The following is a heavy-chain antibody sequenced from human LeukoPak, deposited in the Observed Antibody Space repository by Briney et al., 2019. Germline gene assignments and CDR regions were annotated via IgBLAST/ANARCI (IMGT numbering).Heavy chain of an antibody. V-gene: IGHV3-30-3*01. CDR1: DFTFSTYA. CDR3: ASRKDTPHLPDY. J-gene: IGHJ4*02. D-gene: IGHD5-18*01. Sequence: GSLRLSCAVSDFTFSTYAMHWVRQAPDKGLEWVAVISYDGGKKYYADSVKGRFTISRDNSKNTLYLQMNSLRTEDTAVYYCASRKDTPHLPDYWGQGTLVTVSS. CDR2: ISYDGGKK.